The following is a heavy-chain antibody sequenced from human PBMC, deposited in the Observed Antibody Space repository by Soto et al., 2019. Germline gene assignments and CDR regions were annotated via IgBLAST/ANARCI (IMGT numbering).Heavy chain of an antibody. J-gene: IGHJ4*02. D-gene: IGHD4-4*01. V-gene: IGHV2-5*02. Sequence: QITLKESGPTLVKPTQTLTLTCTFSGFSLSTSGVGVGWIRQPPGKALEWLALIYWDDDKRYSPSLKSRLTITKDTSKNQVVLTMTNMDPVDTATYYCVHRRGLQDSYYFDYWGQGTLVTVSS. CDR1: GFSLSTSGVG. CDR3: VHRRGLQDSYYFDY. CDR2: IYWDDDK.